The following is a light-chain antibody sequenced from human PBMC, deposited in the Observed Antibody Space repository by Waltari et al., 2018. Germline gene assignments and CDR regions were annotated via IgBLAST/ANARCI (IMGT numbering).Light chain of an antibody. J-gene: IGKJ4*01. Sequence: EIVLTQSPRTLSLSPGASATLPCRASQSVLHNYLAWYQQKPGQPPRLLIYGAYNRATGVPDRFSGSGSGTDFTLTISRLEPEDFAVYYCQQYASPPPLTFGGGAKVEIK. CDR2: GAY. CDR3: QQYASPPPLT. CDR1: QSVLHNY. V-gene: IGKV3-20*01.